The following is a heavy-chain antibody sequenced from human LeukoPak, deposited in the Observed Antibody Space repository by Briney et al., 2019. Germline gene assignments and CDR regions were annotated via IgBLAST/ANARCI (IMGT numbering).Heavy chain of an antibody. CDR1: GGTFSSYA. J-gene: IGHJ6*02. D-gene: IGHD5-24*01. CDR2: IIPIFGTA. CDR3: AGTDSFRRDGYNYGMDV. Sequence: ASVEVSCKASGGTFSSYAISWVRQAPGQGLEWMGGIIPIFGTANYAQKFQGRVTITADESTSTAYMELSSLRSEDTAVYYCAGTDSFRRDGYNYGMDVWGQGTTVTVSS. V-gene: IGHV1-69*13.